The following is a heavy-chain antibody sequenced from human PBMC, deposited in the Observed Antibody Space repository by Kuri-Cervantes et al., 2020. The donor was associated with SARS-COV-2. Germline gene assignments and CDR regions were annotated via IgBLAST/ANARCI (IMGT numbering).Heavy chain of an antibody. CDR2: ISHDGSNK. V-gene: IGHV3-30-3*01. CDR1: GFTFSSYA. D-gene: IGHD1-1*01. Sequence: GESLKISCAASGFTFSSYAMHWVRQAPGKGLEWVAVISHDGSNKYYADSVKGRFTISRDNSKNTLYLQMNSLRAEDTAVYYCARDQAGTIDYWGQGTLVTVSS. J-gene: IGHJ4*02. CDR3: ARDQAGTIDY.